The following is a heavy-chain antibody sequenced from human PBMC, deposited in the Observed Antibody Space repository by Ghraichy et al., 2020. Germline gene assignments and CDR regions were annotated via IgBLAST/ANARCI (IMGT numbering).Heavy chain of an antibody. CDR3: AGRIFGPETIYYYYGMDV. Sequence: ASVKVSCKVSGYTLTELSMHWVRQAPGKGLEWMGGFDPEDGETIYAQKFQGRVTMTEDTSTDTAYMELSSLRSEDTAVYYCAGRIFGPETIYYYYGMDVWGQGTTVTVSS. CDR2: FDPEDGET. V-gene: IGHV1-24*01. D-gene: IGHD3/OR15-3a*01. CDR1: GYTLTELS. J-gene: IGHJ6*02.